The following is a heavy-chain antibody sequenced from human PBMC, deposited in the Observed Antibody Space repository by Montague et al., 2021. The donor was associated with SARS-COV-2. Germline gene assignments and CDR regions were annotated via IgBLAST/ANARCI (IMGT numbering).Heavy chain of an antibody. J-gene: IGHJ6*02. CDR2: ISHSGST. Sequence: SETLSLTCAVYGGSLSGYYWSWIRQPPGEGLEWIAEISHSGSTSYNPSLKGRVTMSVDTSKNQFSLKLSSATAADTAVYYCARVPYRLLFVPRYYGMDVWGQGTTVTVS. V-gene: IGHV4-34*01. CDR1: GGSLSGYY. D-gene: IGHD2-2*01. CDR3: ARVPYRLLFVPRYYGMDV.